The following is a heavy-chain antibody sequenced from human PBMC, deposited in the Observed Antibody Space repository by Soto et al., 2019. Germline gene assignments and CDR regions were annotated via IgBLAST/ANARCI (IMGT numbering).Heavy chain of an antibody. Sequence: SETLSLTCAVYCASFRGYYWSWIRQPPGKGLEWIGEINHSGSTNYNPSLKSRVTISVDTSKNQFSLKLSSVTAADTAVYYCARGRATIEIYNWFDPWGQGTLVTVSS. V-gene: IGHV4-34*01. D-gene: IGHD5-12*01. CDR1: CASFRGYY. J-gene: IGHJ5*02. CDR2: INHSGST. CDR3: ARGRATIEIYNWFDP.